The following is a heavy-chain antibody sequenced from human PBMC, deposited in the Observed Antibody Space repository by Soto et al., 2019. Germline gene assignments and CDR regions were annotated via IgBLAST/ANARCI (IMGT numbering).Heavy chain of an antibody. CDR1: EFTFGDSY. D-gene: IGHD2-15*01. V-gene: IGHV3-11*06. J-gene: IGHJ5*02. CDR2: ISPGSRYP. CDR3: VRGGGGGLFDP. Sequence: PWGSLRVSCASSEFTFGDSYMSWIRQAPGKGLEWLSYISPGSRYPAYADSVKGRFTISRDNAKRSLYLQMMSLTAEDTAIYYCVRGGGGGLFDPWGQGTLVTVSS.